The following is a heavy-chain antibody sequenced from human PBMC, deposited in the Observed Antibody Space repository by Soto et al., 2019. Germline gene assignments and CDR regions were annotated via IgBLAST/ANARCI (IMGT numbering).Heavy chain of an antibody. CDR2: IIPIFGTA. D-gene: IGHD2-21*01. V-gene: IGHV1-69*01. J-gene: IGHJ6*02. CDR3: ARAGFAPNSYSLYGMDV. Sequence: QVQLVQSGAEVKKPGSSVKVSCKASGGTFSSYAISWVRQAPGQGLEWMGGIIPIFGTANYAQKFQGRVTITADESTSTAYMELSSLSSEDTAVYYCARAGFAPNSYSLYGMDVWGQGTTVTVSS. CDR1: GGTFSSYA.